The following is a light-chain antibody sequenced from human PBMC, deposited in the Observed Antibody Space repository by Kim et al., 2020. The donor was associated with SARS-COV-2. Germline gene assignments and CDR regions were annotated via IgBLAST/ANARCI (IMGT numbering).Light chain of an antibody. CDR3: QQYATSPRT. Sequence: EIVLTQSPGTLSLSPGERATLSCRASQSVSSNYLGWYQQKPGQAPRLLIYDAYNRATGIPDRFSGSASGTDFTLTISRLEAEDFAVYYCQQYATSPRTFGQGTKVDIK. CDR2: DAY. CDR1: QSVSSNY. J-gene: IGKJ2*02. V-gene: IGKV3-20*01.